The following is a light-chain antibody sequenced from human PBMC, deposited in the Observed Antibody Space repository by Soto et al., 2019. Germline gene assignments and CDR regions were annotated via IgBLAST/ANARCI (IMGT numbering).Light chain of an antibody. CDR2: EVS. V-gene: IGLV2-14*01. CDR1: SNDVGGYNY. Sequence: QSALTQPASVSGSPGQSITISCTGTSNDVGGYNYVSWYQQHPGKAPKLMIYEVSHWPSGVSNRFSGSKSGNTASLTISGLQAEDEADYYFSSYTNSNTQVFGGGTQLTVL. J-gene: IGLJ3*02. CDR3: SSYTNSNTQV.